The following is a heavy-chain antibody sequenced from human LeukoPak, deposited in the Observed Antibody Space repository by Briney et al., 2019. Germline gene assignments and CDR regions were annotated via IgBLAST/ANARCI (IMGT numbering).Heavy chain of an antibody. V-gene: IGHV3-23*01. CDR1: GFTFTSYS. CDR2: VSGSGGST. Sequence: GGSLRLSCATYGFTFTSYSMNWLRQAPGRGLEWVSAVSGSGGSTYYADSVKGRFTISRDNSKNTLFVQMNSLRAEDTAVYYCAKDRRELDVFDIWGQGTMVTVSS. J-gene: IGHJ3*02. CDR3: AKDRRELDVFDI.